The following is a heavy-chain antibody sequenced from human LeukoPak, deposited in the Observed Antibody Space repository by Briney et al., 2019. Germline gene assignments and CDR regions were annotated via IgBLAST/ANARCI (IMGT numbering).Heavy chain of an antibody. CDR3: AKDYNRAYYYGSGFDY. CDR2: IRYDGSKK. Sequence: GESLRLSCAASGFTLSSYGMNWVRQAPGKGLEWVAFIRYDGSKKYSADSVKGRFTISRDNSKNTLYLQMNSLRAEDTAVYYCAKDYNRAYYYGSGFDYWGQGTLVTVSS. V-gene: IGHV3-30*02. CDR1: GFTLSSYG. D-gene: IGHD3-10*01. J-gene: IGHJ4*02.